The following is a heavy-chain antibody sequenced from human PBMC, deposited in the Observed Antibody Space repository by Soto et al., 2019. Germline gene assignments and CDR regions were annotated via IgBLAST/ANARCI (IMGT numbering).Heavy chain of an antibody. CDR1: GYSFATYG. V-gene: IGHV1-18*04. J-gene: IGHJ4*02. D-gene: IGHD3-22*01. CDR2: ISAHNGDT. CDR3: ATGPIYYNDGSGYYPLGH. Sequence: GASVKVSCKASGYSFATYGFSWVRQAPGQGLECVGWISAHNGDTHYSQKFQGRVTLTTDTSTNTGYMELRSLTSDDTAVYFCATGPIYYNDGSGYYPLGHWGQGTLVTVSS.